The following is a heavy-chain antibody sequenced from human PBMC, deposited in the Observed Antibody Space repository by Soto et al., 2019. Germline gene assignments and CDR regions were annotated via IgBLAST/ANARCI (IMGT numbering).Heavy chain of an antibody. V-gene: IGHV3-7*03. D-gene: IGHD1-26*01. CDR3: ARDYPGGSYYDY. CDR1: GFTFSSYW. J-gene: IGHJ4*02. Sequence: PGGSLSLSCAASGFTFSSYWMSWVRQAPGKGLEWVARINQDGSEKYYVDSVKGRFTISRDNAKNSLYLQMNSLRAEDTAVYYCARDYPGGSYYDYWGQGTLVTVSS. CDR2: INQDGSEK.